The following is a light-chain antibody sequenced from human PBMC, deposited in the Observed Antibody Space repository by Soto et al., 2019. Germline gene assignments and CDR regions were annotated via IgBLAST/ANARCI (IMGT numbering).Light chain of an antibody. CDR3: ATWDSSLNVVL. CDR1: TSNIGSHY. Sequence: QSVLTQPPSVSAVPGEKVTISCSGSTSNIGSHYVSWYQQLPRPAPKLLIYDDDRRPSGMPDRFSGSKSGTSATLGITGLQTGDEADYYCATWDSSLNVVLFGGGTKLTVL. V-gene: IGLV1-51*01. CDR2: DDD. J-gene: IGLJ2*01.